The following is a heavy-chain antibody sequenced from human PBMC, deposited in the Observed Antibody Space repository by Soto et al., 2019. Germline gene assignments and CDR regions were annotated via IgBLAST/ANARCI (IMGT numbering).Heavy chain of an antibody. D-gene: IGHD3-22*01. CDR1: GGSISSGGYY. V-gene: IGHV4-61*08. Sequence: SEILSLTCTVSGGSISSGGYYWNWIRQHPGKGLEWIGYIYYSGSTNYNPSLKSRVTISVDTSKNQFSLRLSSVTAADTAVYYCARSMFYSDGSNYSPFDYWGQGTLVTVSS. J-gene: IGHJ4*02. CDR3: ARSMFYSDGSNYSPFDY. CDR2: IYYSGST.